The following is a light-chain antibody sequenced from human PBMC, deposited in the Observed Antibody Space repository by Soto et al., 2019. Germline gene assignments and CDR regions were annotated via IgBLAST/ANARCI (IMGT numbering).Light chain of an antibody. CDR1: SSDVGTYTY. CDR3: CSYAGDYTSVV. CDR2: DVT. J-gene: IGLJ2*01. Sequence: QSALTQPRSVSGSPGQSVTISCTGTSSDVGTYTYVSWYQQHPGKAPRVMIYDVTKRPSGVPDRFSGSKSGNTASLSISGLQAEDEADYYCCSYAGDYTSVVFGGGTKLTVL. V-gene: IGLV2-11*01.